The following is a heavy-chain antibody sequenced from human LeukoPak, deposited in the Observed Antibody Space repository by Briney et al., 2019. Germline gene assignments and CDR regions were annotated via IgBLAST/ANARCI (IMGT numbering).Heavy chain of an antibody. CDR2: IYYSGST. CDR3: AGDTGRHCSGGRCSRWFDP. D-gene: IGHD2-15*01. Sequence: PSETLSLTCLVAGGSISSYYWSWIRQPPGKGLEWIGYIYYSGSTNYNPSLKSRVTISVDTSKNQFSLKLSSVTAADTAVYYCAGDTGRHCSGGRCSRWFDPWGQGTLVTVSS. CDR1: GGSISSYY. J-gene: IGHJ5*02. V-gene: IGHV4-59*01.